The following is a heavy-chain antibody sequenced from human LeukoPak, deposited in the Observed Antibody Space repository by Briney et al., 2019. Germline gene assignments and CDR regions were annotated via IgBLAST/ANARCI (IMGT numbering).Heavy chain of an antibody. Sequence: ASVKVSCKASGYTFASFGISWVRQAPGQGLEWMGWISAYNGNTKIAQKFQGRVTMTTDTSTNTAYMELRSLRSDDTAVCYCARDIVVVVGSYYYGMDVWGQGTTVTVSS. CDR3: ARDIVVVVGSYYYGMDV. CDR1: GYTFASFG. D-gene: IGHD2-15*01. V-gene: IGHV1-18*01. CDR2: ISAYNGNT. J-gene: IGHJ6*02.